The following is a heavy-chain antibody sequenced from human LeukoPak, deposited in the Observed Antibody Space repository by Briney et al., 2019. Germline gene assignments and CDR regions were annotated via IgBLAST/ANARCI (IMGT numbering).Heavy chain of an antibody. J-gene: IGHJ1*01. CDR1: GYTFTSFD. CDR3: AEAFDYYDSSGFEYFQH. Sequence: ASVKVSCKASGYTFTSFDIHWVRQAPGQGLEWMGWINPNSGGTNYAQKFQGRVTMTRDTSISTAYMELSRLRSDDTAVYYCAEAFDYYDSSGFEYFQHWGQGTLVTVSS. V-gene: IGHV1-2*02. D-gene: IGHD3-22*01. CDR2: INPNSGGT.